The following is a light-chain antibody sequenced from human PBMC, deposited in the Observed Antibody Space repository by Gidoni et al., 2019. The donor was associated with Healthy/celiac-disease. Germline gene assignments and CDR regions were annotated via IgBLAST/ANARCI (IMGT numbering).Light chain of an antibody. CDR1: QSISSY. V-gene: IGKV1-39*01. Sequence: DIQMTQSPSSLSASVGDRVTITCRASQSISSYLNWYQQKPGKAPKLLIYAASSLQSGVPSRFRGSGAGTDFTLTISSLQPEDFATYYCQQRYSTPRTFXQXTKVXIK. CDR3: QQRYSTPRT. J-gene: IGKJ1*01. CDR2: AAS.